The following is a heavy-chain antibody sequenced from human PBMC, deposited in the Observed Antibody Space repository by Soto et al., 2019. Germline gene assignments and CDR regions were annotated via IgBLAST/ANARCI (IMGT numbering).Heavy chain of an antibody. Sequence: PSETLSLTCAVYGGSLSDYYWTWIRQHPGTVLESSVANKHSERTNYNPSLKSRVTIAIDTSKNQFSLKVASVTAADTAVYYCARGVVRRVIIQYAIFFDSWGLGTLVTVSS. CDR1: GGSLSDYY. V-gene: IGHV4-34*01. CDR2: NKHSERT. J-gene: IGHJ4*02. D-gene: IGHD3-10*01. CDR3: ARGVVRRVIIQYAIFFDS.